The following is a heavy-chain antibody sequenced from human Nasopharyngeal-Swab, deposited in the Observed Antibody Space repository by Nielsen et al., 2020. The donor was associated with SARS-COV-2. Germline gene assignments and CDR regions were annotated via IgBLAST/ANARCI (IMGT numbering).Heavy chain of an antibody. Sequence: GGSLRLSCTVSGFTFSSYGMHWVRQTPGKGLEWEAVIWYDGSYKYYGDSVKGRFTISRDNSKNTLYLEMNNLRFEDTAVYYCARDRVGWLQLSPDAFDIWGQGTMVTVSS. CDR1: GFTFSSYG. J-gene: IGHJ3*02. D-gene: IGHD5-24*01. CDR2: IWYDGSYK. V-gene: IGHV3-33*01. CDR3: ARDRVGWLQLSPDAFDI.